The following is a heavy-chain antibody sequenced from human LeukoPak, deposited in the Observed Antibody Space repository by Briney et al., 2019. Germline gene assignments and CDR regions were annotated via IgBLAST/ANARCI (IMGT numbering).Heavy chain of an antibody. CDR3: AKVAVAGTIGGYFDY. CDR2: ISYDGSNK. D-gene: IGHD6-19*01. CDR1: GFTFSSFA. J-gene: IGHJ4*02. Sequence: GGSLRLSCAASGFTFSSFAMNWVRQAPGKGLEWVAVISYDGSNKYYADSVKGRFTISRDNSKTTLSLQMNSLRAEDTAVYYCAKVAVAGTIGGYFDYWGQGTLVTVSS. V-gene: IGHV3-30-3*01.